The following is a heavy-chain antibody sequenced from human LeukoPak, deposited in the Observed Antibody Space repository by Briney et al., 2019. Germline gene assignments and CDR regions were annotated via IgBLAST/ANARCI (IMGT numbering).Heavy chain of an antibody. CDR1: GGSMTTHH. CDR2: VFDSGRT. CDR3: ARGGRATVTYWDY. D-gene: IGHD4-17*01. V-gene: IGHV4-59*11. Sequence: SETLSLTCTVSGGSMTTHHWNWIRQTPGKGLEWIGYVFDSGRTKENPSLKSRVTLSADTSKNQLSLRLSSVTAADTAVYYCARGGRATVTYWDYWGQGTLVTVSS. J-gene: IGHJ4*02.